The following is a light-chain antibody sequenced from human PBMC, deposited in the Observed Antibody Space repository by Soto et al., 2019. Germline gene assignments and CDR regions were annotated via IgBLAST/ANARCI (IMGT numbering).Light chain of an antibody. CDR2: EVS. Sequence: DIVLTQTPLSLSATAGEPASISCKSSQSLLHSDGKTYLFWFLQKPGQPPQLLIYEVSRRFSGVPDRFSGSGSGTDFTLKISRVEAEDVGVYYCMQSTQPPFIFGPGTKVDIK. CDR3: MQSTQPPFI. J-gene: IGKJ3*01. CDR1: QSLLHSDGKTY. V-gene: IGKV2D-29*01.